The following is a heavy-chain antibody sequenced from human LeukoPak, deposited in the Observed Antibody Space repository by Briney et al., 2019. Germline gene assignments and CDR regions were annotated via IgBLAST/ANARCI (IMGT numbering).Heavy chain of an antibody. CDR1: GGSISSSSYY. V-gene: IGHV4-39*07. D-gene: IGHD3-9*01. Sequence: PSETLSLTCTVSGGSISSSSYYWGWIRQPPGKGLEWIGSIYYSGSTYYNPFLKSRVTISVDTSKNQFSLKLSSVTAADTAVYYCARSLLRYFDWLLRIWFDPWSQGTLVTVSS. CDR3: ARSLLRYFDWLLRIWFDP. J-gene: IGHJ5*02. CDR2: IYYSGST.